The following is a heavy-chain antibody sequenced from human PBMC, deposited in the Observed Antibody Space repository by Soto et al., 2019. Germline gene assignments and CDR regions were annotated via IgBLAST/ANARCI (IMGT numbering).Heavy chain of an antibody. CDR2: IKQDGSEK. CDR3: ASFPDDFWSGYYMDV. CDR1: GFTFSSYW. J-gene: IGHJ6*03. D-gene: IGHD3-3*01. V-gene: IGHV3-7*01. Sequence: GESLKISCAASGFTFSSYWMSWVRQAPGKGLEWVANIKQDGSEKYYVDSVKGRFTISRDNAKNSLYLQMNSLRAEDTAVYYCASFPDDFWSGYYMDVWGKGTTVTVSS.